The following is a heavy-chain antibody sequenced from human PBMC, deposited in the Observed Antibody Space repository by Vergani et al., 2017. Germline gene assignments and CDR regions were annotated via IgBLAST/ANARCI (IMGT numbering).Heavy chain of an antibody. D-gene: IGHD3-3*01. V-gene: IGHV3-30*18. CDR1: GFTFSSYC. J-gene: IGHJ6*03. CDR3: AKGIYDFWSGYDYYYMDV. Sequence: QVQLVESGGGVVQPGRSLRLSCAASGFTFSSYCMHWVRQAPGKGLEWVAVISYDGSNKYYADSVKGRFTISRDNSKNTLYLQMNSLRAEDTAVYYCAKGIYDFWSGYDYYYMDVWGKGTTVTVSS. CDR2: ISYDGSNK.